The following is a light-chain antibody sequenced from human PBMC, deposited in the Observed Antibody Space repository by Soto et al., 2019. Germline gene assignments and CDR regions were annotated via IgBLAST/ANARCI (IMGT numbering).Light chain of an antibody. CDR2: EVS. V-gene: IGLV2-14*01. J-gene: IGLJ3*02. CDR3: SSYTTSATWV. Sequence: QSALTQPASVYGSPGQSITISCTGSSSDIGGYNFVSWYQQHTGKAPKLMIYEVSYRPSGVSNRCSGSKSGNTASLTISGLQGEDEADYYCSSYTTSATWVFGGGTQRPS. CDR1: SSDIGGYNF.